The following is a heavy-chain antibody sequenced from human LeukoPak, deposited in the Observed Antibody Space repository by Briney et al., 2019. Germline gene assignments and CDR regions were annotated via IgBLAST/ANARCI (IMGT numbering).Heavy chain of an antibody. Sequence: SETLSLTCTVSGDSISSSDYYWSWIRQPPGEGLEWIGYIFYTGNTYYNPSLKSRVNMSVDTSKNQFSLRLHSVTAADTALYYCSRETVYNSGWFDPWGQGSVVTVSS. CDR3: SRETVYNSGWFDP. CDR2: IFYTGNT. J-gene: IGHJ5*02. D-gene: IGHD6-25*01. CDR1: GDSISSSDYY. V-gene: IGHV4-30-4*01.